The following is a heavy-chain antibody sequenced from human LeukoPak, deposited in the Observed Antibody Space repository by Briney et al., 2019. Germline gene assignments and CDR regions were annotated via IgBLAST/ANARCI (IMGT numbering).Heavy chain of an antibody. V-gene: IGHV3-33*01. D-gene: IGHD2-8*02. CDR3: ARGSGGYYYGMDV. J-gene: IGHJ6*02. CDR1: GFTFSSYG. CDR2: IWHDGSNN. Sequence: GGSLRLSSAASGFTFSSYGMHWVRQAPGKGREWVAVIWHDGSNNYYADSVKGRFSSSRDNSKNPLYLQMNSLRAEDTAVYYCARGSGGYYYGMDVWGQGTTVTVSS.